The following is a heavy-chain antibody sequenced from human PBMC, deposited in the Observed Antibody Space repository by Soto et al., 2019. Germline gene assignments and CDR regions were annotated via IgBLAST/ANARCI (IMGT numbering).Heavy chain of an antibody. CDR3: ARDLRGQAARRYFDL. CDR2: ISSSRSYT. D-gene: IGHD6-25*01. CDR1: GFTFIDYY. V-gene: IGHV3-11*05. J-gene: IGHJ2*01. Sequence: QVQLVESGGGLVKPGGSLRLSCAASGFTFIDYYMSWIRQAPGKGMEWVSYISSSRSYTNYADSVKGRFTISRANAKNALYLQMNRLRAEDTAVYYCARDLRGQAARRYFDLWGRGTLVTVSS.